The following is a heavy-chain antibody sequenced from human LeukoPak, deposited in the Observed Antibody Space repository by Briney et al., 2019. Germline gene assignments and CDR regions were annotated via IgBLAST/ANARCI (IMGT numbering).Heavy chain of an antibody. CDR3: AKVRGGYSGSYY. CDR2: ISGSGGST. CDR1: GFTFSNAW. Sequence: GGSLRLSCAASGFTFSNAWMSWVRQAPGKGLEWVSAISGSGGSTYYADSVKGRFTISRDNSKNTLYLQMNSLRAEDTAVYYCAKVRGGYSGSYYWGQGTLVTVSS. J-gene: IGHJ4*02. V-gene: IGHV3-23*01. D-gene: IGHD1-26*01.